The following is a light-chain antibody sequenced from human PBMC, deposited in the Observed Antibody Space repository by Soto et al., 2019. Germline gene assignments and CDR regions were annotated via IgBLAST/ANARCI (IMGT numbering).Light chain of an antibody. V-gene: IGLV2-23*01. CDR2: EGS. CDR3: CSYAGRPYV. Sequence: QSVLTQPASVSGSPGQSITISCTVTSSDVGSYNLVSWYQQHPGKAPKLMIYEGSKRPSGVSNRFSGSKSGNTASLTISGLQAEDEADYYCCSYAGRPYVFGTGTKVTVL. J-gene: IGLJ1*01. CDR1: SSDVGSYNL.